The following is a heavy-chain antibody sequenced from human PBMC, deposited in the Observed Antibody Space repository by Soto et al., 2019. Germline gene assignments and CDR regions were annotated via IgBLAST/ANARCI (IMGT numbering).Heavy chain of an antibody. Sequence: GGSLRLSCAASGFTFSSYAMSWVRQAPGKGLEWVSAISGSGGSTYYADSVKGRFTISRDNSKNTLYLQMNSLRAEDTAVYYCAKDFRRDGYNYDPQEARFDFDYWGQGTLVTVSS. CDR3: AKDFRRDGYNYDPQEARFDFDY. V-gene: IGHV3-23*01. CDR1: GFTFSSYA. J-gene: IGHJ4*02. D-gene: IGHD5-12*01. CDR2: ISGSGGST.